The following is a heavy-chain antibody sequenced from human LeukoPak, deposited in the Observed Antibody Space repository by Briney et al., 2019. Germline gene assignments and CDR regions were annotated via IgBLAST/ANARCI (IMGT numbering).Heavy chain of an antibody. CDR3: AKDRRAGSYDY. J-gene: IGHJ4*02. V-gene: IGHV3-23*01. CDR1: RFTFSSYG. Sequence: PGGSLRLSCAASRFTFSSYGMTWVRQAPGKGLEWVSAISGSGGSTYYADSVKGRFTISRDNSENTLYLQMNSLRAEDTAVYYCAKDRRAGSYDYWGQGTLVTVSS. D-gene: IGHD3-10*01. CDR2: ISGSGGST.